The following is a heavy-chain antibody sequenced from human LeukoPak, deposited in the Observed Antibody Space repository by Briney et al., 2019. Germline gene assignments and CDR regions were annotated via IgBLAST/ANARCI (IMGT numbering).Heavy chain of an antibody. V-gene: IGHV3-74*01. CDR2: INSDGSRT. Sequence: GGSLRLSCAASGFTFSSYWMHWVRQAPGKGLVWVSRINSDGSRTSYADSVKGRFTISRDNAKNSLYLQMNSLRAEDTALYYCASSRYDSSGYYGMIGYWGQGTLVTVSS. J-gene: IGHJ4*02. CDR3: ASSRYDSSGYYGMIGY. D-gene: IGHD3-22*01. CDR1: GFTFSSYW.